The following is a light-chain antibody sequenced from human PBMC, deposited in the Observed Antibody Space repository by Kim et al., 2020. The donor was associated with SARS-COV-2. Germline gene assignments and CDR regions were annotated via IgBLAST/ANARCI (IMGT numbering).Light chain of an antibody. CDR2: DAS. J-gene: IGKJ1*01. CDR1: QSVRPD. CDR3: QQYNKWPRT. V-gene: IGKV3-15*01. Sequence: VSPGERATPPCPASQSVRPDLAWYQQKPGQAPTPRISDASTRATGIPARFSGGGAGTDFTLTISSLQSEDFAVYYCQQYNKWPRTFGQGTKVDIK.